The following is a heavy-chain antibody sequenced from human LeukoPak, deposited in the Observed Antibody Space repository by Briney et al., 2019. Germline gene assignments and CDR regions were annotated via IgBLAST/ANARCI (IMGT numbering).Heavy chain of an antibody. J-gene: IGHJ4*02. D-gene: IGHD2-2*02. CDR2: IYSGGFT. CDR3: ARSLRECSSTSCYTGGFDY. Sequence: GGSLRLFCAASGFSVSGNYMNWVRQAPGKGLEWVSVIYSGGFTYYADSIKGRFTISRDNSKNTLYLQMNSLRAEDTAVYYCARSLRECSSTSCYTGGFDYWGQGTLVTVSS. V-gene: IGHV3-53*01. CDR1: GFSVSGNY.